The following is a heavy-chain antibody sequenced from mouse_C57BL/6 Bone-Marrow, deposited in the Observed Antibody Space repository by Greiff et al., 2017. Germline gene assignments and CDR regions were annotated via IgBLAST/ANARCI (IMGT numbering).Heavy chain of an antibody. J-gene: IGHJ1*03. D-gene: IGHD1-1*01. CDR2: INYDGSST. CDR1: GFTFSDYY. CDR3: AREDYYGSSYWYFDV. Sequence: EVKLVESEGGLVQPGSSMKLSCTASGFTFSDYYMAWVRQVPEKGLEWVANINYDGSSTYYLDSLKSRFIISRDNAKNILYLQMSSLKSEDTATYYCAREDYYGSSYWYFDVWGTGTTVTVSS. V-gene: IGHV5-16*01.